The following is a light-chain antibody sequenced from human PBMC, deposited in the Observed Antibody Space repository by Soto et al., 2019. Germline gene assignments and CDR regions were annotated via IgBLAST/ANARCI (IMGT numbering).Light chain of an antibody. J-gene: IGKJ4*01. CDR2: EAS. V-gene: IGKV1-5*03. CDR3: QQYNTYPLT. CDR1: QSISTC. Sequence: DIQMTQSPSTLSASVGDRVTITCRASQSISTCLAWYQQKPGKAPKLLIYEASSLGSGHPSRFSGSAAGTGFTLTISSLQPYDFATYYCQQYNTYPLTVGGGTTVEIK.